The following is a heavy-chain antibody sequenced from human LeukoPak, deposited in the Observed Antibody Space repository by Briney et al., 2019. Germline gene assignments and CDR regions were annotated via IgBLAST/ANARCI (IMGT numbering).Heavy chain of an antibody. Sequence: SETLSLTCTVSGGSISSYYWNWIRQPPGKGLEWIRYIYYSESTNYNPSLKSRVTISVDTSKNQFSLKLSSVTAADTAVYFCARAPAGDYFDYWGQGTLVTVSS. CDR2: IYYSEST. V-gene: IGHV4-59*01. CDR1: GGSISSYY. J-gene: IGHJ4*02. D-gene: IGHD2-2*01. CDR3: ARAPAGDYFDY.